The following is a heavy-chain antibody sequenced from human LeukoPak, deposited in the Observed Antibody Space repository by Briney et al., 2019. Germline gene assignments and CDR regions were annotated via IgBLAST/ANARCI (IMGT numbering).Heavy chain of an antibody. Sequence: GGSLRLSCTASGFTFSSYEMNWVRQAPGKGLEWVSYISSSGSTIYYADSVKGRFTISRDNSKNTLYLQMNSLRAEDTAVYYCADDPSGAAFDIWGQGTMVTVSS. J-gene: IGHJ3*02. V-gene: IGHV3-48*03. CDR1: GFTFSSYE. D-gene: IGHD3-10*01. CDR2: ISSSGSTI. CDR3: ADDPSGAAFDI.